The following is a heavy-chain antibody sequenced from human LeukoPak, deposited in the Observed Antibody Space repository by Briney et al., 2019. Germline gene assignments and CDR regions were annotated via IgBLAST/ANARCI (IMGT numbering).Heavy chain of an antibody. CDR1: GGTFSSYA. D-gene: IGHD2-15*01. CDR2: IIPIFGTA. V-gene: IGHV1-69*05. CDR3: ASSSGEPRNNWFDP. Sequence: GASVKVSCKASGGTFSSYAISWVRQAPGQGLEWMGGIIPIFGTANYAQKFQGRVTITTDESTSTAYMELSSLRSEDTAVYYCASSSGEPRNNWFDPGGQGTLVTVSS. J-gene: IGHJ5*02.